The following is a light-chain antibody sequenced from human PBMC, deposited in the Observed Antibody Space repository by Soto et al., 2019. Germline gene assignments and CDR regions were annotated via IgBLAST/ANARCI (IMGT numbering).Light chain of an antibody. V-gene: IGKV1-5*03. Sequence: DIQMTQSPSTLSASVGDRVTITCRASENIGVWLAWYQQKPGKGPKXLIYKASSLQSGVPSRFSGGGSGTELTLTISSLQPDDFETDYCQQYHTYSWTFGQGTKVDIK. CDR2: KAS. CDR3: QQYHTYSWT. J-gene: IGKJ1*01. CDR1: ENIGVW.